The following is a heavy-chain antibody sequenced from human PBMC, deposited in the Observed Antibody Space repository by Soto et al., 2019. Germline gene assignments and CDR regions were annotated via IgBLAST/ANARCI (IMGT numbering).Heavy chain of an antibody. CDR1: GYTFTSYA. D-gene: IGHD3-3*01. CDR3: ARDRLYDFWSGYWDY. J-gene: IGHJ4*02. CDR2: INAGNGNT. Sequence: ASVKVSCKASGYTFTSYAMHWVRQAPGQRLEWMGWINAGNGNTKYSQKFQGRVTITRDTSASTAYMELSSLRSEDTAVYYCARDRLYDFWSGYWDYWGQGTLVTVSS. V-gene: IGHV1-3*01.